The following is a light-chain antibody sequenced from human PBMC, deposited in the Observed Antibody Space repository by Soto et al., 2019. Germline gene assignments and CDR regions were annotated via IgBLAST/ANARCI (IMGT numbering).Light chain of an antibody. J-gene: IGLJ1*01. CDR2: DAS. CDR1: SSDVGGYNY. Sequence: QSALAQPASVSGSPGQSITISCNGTSSDVGGYNYVSWYQQHPGKAPKVMIYDASNRPSGVSNRFSGSKSGNTASLTISGLQAEDEADYFCSSYTSSGTYVFGTGTKLTVL. CDR3: SSYTSSGTYV. V-gene: IGLV2-14*01.